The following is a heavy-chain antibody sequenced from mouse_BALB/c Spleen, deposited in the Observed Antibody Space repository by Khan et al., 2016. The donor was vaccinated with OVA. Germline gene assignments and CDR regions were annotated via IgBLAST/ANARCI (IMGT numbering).Heavy chain of an antibody. D-gene: IGHD2-14*01. CDR2: ISSGGST. CDR1: GFTFSSYV. Sequence: EVELVESGGGSVKPGGSLKLSCEVSGFTFSSYVMSWVRQTPEKRLEWVASISSGGSTYYPDSVKGRFTISRDNARNIVYLQMSSLRSEDMAMYFCTREAYRYNEYYFDYWGQGTTLPVSS. V-gene: IGHV5-6-5*01. CDR3: TREAYRYNEYYFDY. J-gene: IGHJ2*01.